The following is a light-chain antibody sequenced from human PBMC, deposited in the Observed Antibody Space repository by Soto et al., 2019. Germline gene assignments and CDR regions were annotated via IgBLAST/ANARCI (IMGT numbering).Light chain of an antibody. CDR3: QSYDSSLSAWV. V-gene: IGLV1-40*01. J-gene: IGLJ3*02. Sequence: QSVLTQPPSVSGAPGQRVTISCTGSGSNLGAGYDVHWYQHLPETAPKLLMYRNSTRPSGVPDRFSGSKSGTSASLAITGLQAEDEDDFYCQSYDSSLSAWVFGGGTKLTVL. CDR2: RNS. CDR1: GSNLGAGYD.